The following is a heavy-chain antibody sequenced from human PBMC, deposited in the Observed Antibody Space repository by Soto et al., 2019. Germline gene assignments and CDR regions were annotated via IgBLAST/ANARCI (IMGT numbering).Heavy chain of an antibody. Sequence: EVQLLESGGGLVQPGGSLRLSCAASAFTFNTYAMGWVRQAPGKGLEWVSAISVSGGGTYYAESVKGRFTISRDTSKNPLYLQMNSLRADDTAVYYCAKSGGASPYYFDYWGRGTLVTVSS. CDR1: AFTFNTYA. V-gene: IGHV3-23*01. CDR3: AKSGGASPYYFDY. CDR2: ISVSGGGT. D-gene: IGHD1-26*01. J-gene: IGHJ4*02.